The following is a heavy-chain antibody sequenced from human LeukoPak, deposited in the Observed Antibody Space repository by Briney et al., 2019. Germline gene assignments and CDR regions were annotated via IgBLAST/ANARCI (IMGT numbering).Heavy chain of an antibody. CDR2: ISAYNGNT. D-gene: IGHD3-22*01. V-gene: IGHV1-18*01. CDR3: ARVGEPGAYYYDSSGPTTFDY. J-gene: IGHJ4*02. CDR1: GYTFTSYG. Sequence: ASVKVSCKASGYTFTSYGISWVRQAPGQGLEWMGWISAYNGNTNYAQKLQGRVTMTTDTSTSTTYMELRSPRSDDTAVYYCARVGEPGAYYYDSSGPTTFDYWGQGTLVTVSS.